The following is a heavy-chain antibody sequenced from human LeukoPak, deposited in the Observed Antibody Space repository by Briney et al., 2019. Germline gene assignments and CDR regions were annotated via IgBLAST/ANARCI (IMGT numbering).Heavy chain of an antibody. CDR3: ARGFRLSAIEDWFDP. D-gene: IGHD2-2*02. J-gene: IGHJ5*02. V-gene: IGHV1-2*02. CDR2: ITPNSGGT. CDR1: GYTFTAYY. Sequence: ASVKVSCKASGYTFTAYYVHWVRQAPGQGLEWMGWITPNSGGTKYAQKFQGRVTITRDTSISTAYMELSGLRSDDTAVYYCARGFRLSAIEDWFDPWGQGTLVTVSS.